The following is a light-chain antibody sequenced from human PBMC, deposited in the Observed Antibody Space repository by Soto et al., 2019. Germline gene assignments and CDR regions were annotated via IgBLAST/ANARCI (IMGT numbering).Light chain of an antibody. V-gene: IGLV2-14*01. Sequence: QSALTQPASVSGSPGQSITISCTGTSSDVGGYNYVSWYQQHPGKAPKLMIYDVSNRPSGVSNRSSGSKSGNTASLTISGLQAEDEADYYCSSYTSSSTPNVFGTGTKLTVL. J-gene: IGLJ1*01. CDR2: DVS. CDR1: SSDVGGYNY. CDR3: SSYTSSSTPNV.